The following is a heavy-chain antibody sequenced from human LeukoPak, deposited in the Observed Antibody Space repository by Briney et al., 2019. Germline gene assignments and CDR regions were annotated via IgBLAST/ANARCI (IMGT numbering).Heavy chain of an antibody. J-gene: IGHJ4*02. CDR1: GGSISSYY. V-gene: IGHV4-4*07. CDR3: ARDISSGWYDYFDY. Sequence: PSETLSLTCTVSGGSISSYYWSWIRQPAGKGLEWIGRIYTSGSTNYNPSLKSRVTMSVDTSKNQFSLKLSSVTAADTAVYYCARDISSGWYDYFDYWGQGTLVTVSS. D-gene: IGHD6-19*01. CDR2: IYTSGST.